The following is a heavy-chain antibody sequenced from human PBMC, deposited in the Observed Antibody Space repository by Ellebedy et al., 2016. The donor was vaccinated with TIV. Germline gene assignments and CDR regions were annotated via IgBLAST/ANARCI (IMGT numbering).Heavy chain of an antibody. Sequence: GESLKISCAASGLTVSNNYMRWIRQAPGKGLEWVALIYSGGDTYYSDSVKGRFTISRDSSKNPVYLQMTNLRVEDTAVYYCARDRHCVADRCSSVWGQGTLVTVSS. CDR3: ARDRHCVADRCSSV. CDR2: IYSGGDT. D-gene: IGHD2-21*01. V-gene: IGHV3-53*01. J-gene: IGHJ4*02. CDR1: GLTVSNNY.